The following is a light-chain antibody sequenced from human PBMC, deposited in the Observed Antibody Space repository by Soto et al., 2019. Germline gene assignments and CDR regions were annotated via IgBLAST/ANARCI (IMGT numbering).Light chain of an antibody. V-gene: IGKV3-20*01. Sequence: EIVMTQSPATLSVSPRERATLSCRASQSVSNNYLAWYQQKPGQAPRLLIYGASNRATGIPDRFSGSGSGTDFTLTISRLEPEDFAVYYCQQYGSSGTFGQGTKVDI. CDR1: QSVSNNY. J-gene: IGKJ1*01. CDR3: QQYGSSGT. CDR2: GAS.